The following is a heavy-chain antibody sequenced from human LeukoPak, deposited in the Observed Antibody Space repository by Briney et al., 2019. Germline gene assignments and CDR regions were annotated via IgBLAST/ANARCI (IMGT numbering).Heavy chain of an antibody. J-gene: IGHJ3*02. V-gene: IGHV7-4-1*02. CDR1: GYTLTELS. CDR2: INTNTGNP. CDR3: ARDRAIVVLRDDAFDI. D-gene: IGHD2-15*01. Sequence: ASVKVSCKVSGYTLTELSMHWVRQAPGKGLEWMGWINTNTGNPTYAQGFTGRFVFSLDTSVSTAYLQISSLKAEDTAVYYCARDRAIVVLRDDAFDIWGQGTMVTVSS.